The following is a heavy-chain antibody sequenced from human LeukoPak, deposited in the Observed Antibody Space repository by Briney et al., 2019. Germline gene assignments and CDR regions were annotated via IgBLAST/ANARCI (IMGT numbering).Heavy chain of an antibody. J-gene: IGHJ4*02. D-gene: IGHD3-16*02. CDR1: GGSFSGYY. CDR3: ARDLYDYVWGSYRYYDY. Sequence: SETLSLTCAVYGGSFSGYYWSWIRQPPGKGLEWIGEINHSGSTNYNPSLKSRVTISVDTSKNQFSLKLSSVTAADTAVYYCARDLYDYVWGSYRYYDYWGQGTLVTVSS. CDR2: INHSGST. V-gene: IGHV4-34*01.